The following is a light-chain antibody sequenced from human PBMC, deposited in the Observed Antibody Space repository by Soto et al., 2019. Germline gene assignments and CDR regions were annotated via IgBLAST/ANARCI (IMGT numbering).Light chain of an antibody. V-gene: IGKV1-39*01. Sequence: DIQMTQSPSSLSASVGDRVTITCRASQSISTYLNWYQQKPGKAPKVLIYAASSLQSGVPSRFSGTGSGTDFILTISSLQPEDFATYYCQQSYITPLTFGQGTKLEIK. CDR3: QQSYITPLT. CDR2: AAS. CDR1: QSISTY. J-gene: IGKJ2*01.